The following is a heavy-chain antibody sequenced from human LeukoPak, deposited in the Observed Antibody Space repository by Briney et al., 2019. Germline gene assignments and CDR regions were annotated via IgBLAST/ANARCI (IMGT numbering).Heavy chain of an antibody. D-gene: IGHD3-22*01. CDR1: GGSISSYY. J-gene: IGHJ3*02. CDR3: ARVLGVITPDAFDI. Sequence: SATLSLTCTVSGGSISSYYWSWIRQPPGKGLEWIGYIYYSGSTNYNPSLKSRVTISVDTSKNQFSLKLSSVTAADTAVYYCARVLGVITPDAFDIWGQGTMVTVSS. CDR2: IYYSGST. V-gene: IGHV4-59*01.